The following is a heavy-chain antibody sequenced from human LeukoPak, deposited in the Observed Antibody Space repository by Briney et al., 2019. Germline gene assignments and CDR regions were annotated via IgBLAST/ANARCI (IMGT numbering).Heavy chain of an antibody. D-gene: IGHD2/OR15-2a*01. CDR1: GFTFSTYW. Sequence: HAGGSLRLSCAASGFTFSTYWMTWVRQAPGKGLEWVGNIKEDGSQKNYVDSVKGRFTISRDNAKNSLYLQMNSLRAEDTAVYYCAVYSTSKGWLDPWGQGTLVTVSS. CDR3: AVYSTSKGWLDP. J-gene: IGHJ5*02. V-gene: IGHV3-7*01. CDR2: IKEDGSQK.